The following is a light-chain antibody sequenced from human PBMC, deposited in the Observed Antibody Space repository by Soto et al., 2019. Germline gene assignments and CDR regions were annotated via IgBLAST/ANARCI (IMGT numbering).Light chain of an antibody. CDR3: QQHYITPVT. CDR1: QSVLYSSNNKNY. J-gene: IGKJ1*01. CDR2: WAS. Sequence: IVMTQSPDSLAVSLGERATINCKSSQSVLYSSNNKNYLAWYQQKPGQPPKLLIYWASTRESGVPDRFSGSGSGTDFTLTISSPQAEDVAVYYCQQHYITPVTFGQGTKVEIK. V-gene: IGKV4-1*01.